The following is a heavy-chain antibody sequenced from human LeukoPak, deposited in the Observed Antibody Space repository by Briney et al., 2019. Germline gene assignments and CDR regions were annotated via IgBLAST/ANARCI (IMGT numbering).Heavy chain of an antibody. CDR3: AREFRIAAAGTWFDP. Sequence: ASVKVSCKASGYTFTSYGISWVRQAPGQGLEWMGWISAYNGNTNYAQKLQGRVTMTTDTSTSTAYMELRSLRSDDTAVYYCAREFRIAAAGTWFDPWGQGTLVTVSS. CDR2: ISAYNGNT. V-gene: IGHV1-18*01. CDR1: GYTFTSYG. J-gene: IGHJ5*02. D-gene: IGHD6-13*01.